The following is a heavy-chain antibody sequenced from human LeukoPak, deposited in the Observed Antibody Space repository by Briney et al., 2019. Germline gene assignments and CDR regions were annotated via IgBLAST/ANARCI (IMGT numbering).Heavy chain of an antibody. D-gene: IGHD3-22*01. CDR2: ISQSGNI. CDR1: GGSISSGGYS. CDR3: ARSPLAFYDSSGYPRVWFDP. J-gene: IGHJ5*02. Sequence: SETLSLTCAVSGGSISSGGYSWSWIRQPPGKGLEWIGYIYHIGYISQSGNIYQNPSLKGRVTISLDTSRNQFSLKLSSVTAADTAVYYCARSPLAFYDSSGYPRVWFDPWGQGTLVTVSS. V-gene: IGHV4-30-2*01.